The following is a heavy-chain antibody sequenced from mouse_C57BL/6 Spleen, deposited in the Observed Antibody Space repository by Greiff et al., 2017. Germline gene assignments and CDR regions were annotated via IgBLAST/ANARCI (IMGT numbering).Heavy chain of an antibody. CDR1: GFTFSDYG. D-gene: IGHD1-1*01. J-gene: IGHJ2*01. Sequence: DVMLVESGGGLVKPGGSLKLSCAASGFTFSDYGMHWVRQAPEKGLEWVAYISSGSSTIYYADTVKGRFTISRDNAKNTLFLQMTSLRSEDTAMYYCARPYYGSRSRFDYWGQGTTLTVSS. CDR3: ARPYYGSRSRFDY. CDR2: ISSGSSTI. V-gene: IGHV5-17*01.